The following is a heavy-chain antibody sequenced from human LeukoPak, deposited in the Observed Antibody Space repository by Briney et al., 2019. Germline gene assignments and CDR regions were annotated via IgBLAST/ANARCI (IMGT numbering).Heavy chain of an antibody. D-gene: IGHD6-19*01. CDR3: SRDHNAQWLVLDF. CDR2: ISAYNCNT. CDR1: GYTFTSYG. V-gene: IGHV1-18*01. Sequence: ASVTVSCKASGYTFTSYGISWVRQAPGQGLEWMGWISAYNCNTNYAQKLQGRVTMTTDTSTSTAYMELRSLRSDDTAVYYCSRDHNAQWLVLDFWGQGTLVTVSS. J-gene: IGHJ4*02.